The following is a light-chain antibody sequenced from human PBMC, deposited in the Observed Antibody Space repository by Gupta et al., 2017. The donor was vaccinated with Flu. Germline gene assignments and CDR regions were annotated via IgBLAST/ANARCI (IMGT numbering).Light chain of an antibody. CDR3: QQYDNTPIT. CDR1: QSSLYSTTYQNY. Sequence: DIVMTQSPDSLAVSLGERATINCKSSQSSLYSTTYQNYLAWYQQKPGQPPKLLIYWASTRESGVPERFSGSGSGTDFTLTISSLQAEDVAVYYCQQYDNTPITFGHGTKVDIK. V-gene: IGKV4-1*01. J-gene: IGKJ3*01. CDR2: WAS.